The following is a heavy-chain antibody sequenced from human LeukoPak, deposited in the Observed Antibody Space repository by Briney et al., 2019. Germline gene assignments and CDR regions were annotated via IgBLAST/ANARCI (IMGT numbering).Heavy chain of an antibody. D-gene: IGHD6-19*01. CDR3: ARVIHRYSSGWYVAGWSFDY. V-gene: IGHV4-39*07. Sequence: SETLSLTCTVSGGSITSSNYYWGWIRQPPGKGLEWIGSIYYSGSTYYNPSLKSRVTISVDTSKNQFSLKLSSVTAADTAVYYCARVIHRYSSGWYVAGWSFDYWGQGTLVTVSS. J-gene: IGHJ4*02. CDR2: IYYSGST. CDR1: GGSITSSNYY.